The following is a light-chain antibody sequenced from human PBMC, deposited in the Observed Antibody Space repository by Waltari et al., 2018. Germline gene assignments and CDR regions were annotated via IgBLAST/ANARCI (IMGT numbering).Light chain of an antibody. J-gene: IGKJ3*01. CDR3: QQYNTYSA. V-gene: IGKV1-5*03. Sequence: DIQLTQPPSTLSASVGDRLPITCRASQSISSWVAWYQQKPGTAPKLLIYKASTLETGVPSRFSGSGVGTEFTLTISSLQPDDFATYYCQQYNTYSAFGPGTKVDI. CDR1: QSISSW. CDR2: KAS.